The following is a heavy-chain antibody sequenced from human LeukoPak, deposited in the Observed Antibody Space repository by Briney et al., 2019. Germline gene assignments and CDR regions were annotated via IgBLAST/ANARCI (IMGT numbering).Heavy chain of an antibody. CDR1: VCTFSSYA. CDR3: AREDRRPSGYYYYYGMDV. CDR2: IIPILGIA. Sequence: SVKVSCKDSVCTFSSYAISWVRQAPGQGLEWMGRIIPILGIANYAQKFQGRVTITADKSTSTAYMELSSLRSEDTAVYYCAREDRRPSGYYYYYGMDVWGQGTTVTVSS. J-gene: IGHJ6*02. V-gene: IGHV1-69*04.